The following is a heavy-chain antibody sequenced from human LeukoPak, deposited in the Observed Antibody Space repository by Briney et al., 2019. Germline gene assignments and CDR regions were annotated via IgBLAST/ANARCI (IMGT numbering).Heavy chain of an antibody. CDR2: IRHDGSET. Sequence: GGSLRLSCAASGFPFSSYWMSWVRQAPGKGLDWVANIRHDGSETYYVDSLRGRFTISRDNAKNLVYLQMSSLRAEDTAIYYCARDETYDYESNGYLDFWGQGTVVTVSS. CDR1: GFPFSSYW. D-gene: IGHD3-22*01. CDR3: ARDETYDYESNGYLDF. J-gene: IGHJ4*02. V-gene: IGHV3-7*01.